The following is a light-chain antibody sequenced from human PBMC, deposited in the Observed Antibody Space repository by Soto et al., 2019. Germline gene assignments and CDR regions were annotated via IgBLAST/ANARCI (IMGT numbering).Light chain of an antibody. CDR1: QTISSW. V-gene: IGKV1-5*03. Sequence: DIQMTQSPSTLSGSVGDRVTITCRASQTISSWLAWYQQKPGKAPKLLIYKASTLKSGVPSRFSGSGSWTEFSLTIRALQPEDFATYYCLQLNRYPLTFGGGTKVDIK. J-gene: IGKJ4*01. CDR2: KAS. CDR3: LQLNRYPLT.